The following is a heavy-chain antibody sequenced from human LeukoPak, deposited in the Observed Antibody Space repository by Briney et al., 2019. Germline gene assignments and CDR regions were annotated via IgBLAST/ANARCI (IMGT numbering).Heavy chain of an antibody. CDR3: ARDWRNYYGNDGPTDY. CDR1: GYTFTSYG. V-gene: IGHV1-18*01. J-gene: IGHJ4*02. D-gene: IGHD3-10*01. Sequence: GASVKVSCKASGYTFTSYGISWVRQAPGQGLEWMGWIGPYNANTNYAQKFQGRVTMTTDTSTTKVFMELRPLRSDDTAVYYCARDWRNYYGNDGPTDYWGQGTLVTVSS. CDR2: IGPYNANT.